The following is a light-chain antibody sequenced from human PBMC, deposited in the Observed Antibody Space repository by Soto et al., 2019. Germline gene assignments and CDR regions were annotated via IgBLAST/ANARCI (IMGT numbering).Light chain of an antibody. J-gene: IGKJ1*01. V-gene: IGKV3-15*01. CDR2: DAS. CDR1: QSIRST. Sequence: ETVMTQSPATLSVSPGERATLSCRASQSIRSTLAWFQQKPGQAPRLLIYDASKRATGIPARFSGSGSGTEFTLTISSLQSEDYAVYYCQQYNNWPPTFGQGTKVDIK. CDR3: QQYNNWPPT.